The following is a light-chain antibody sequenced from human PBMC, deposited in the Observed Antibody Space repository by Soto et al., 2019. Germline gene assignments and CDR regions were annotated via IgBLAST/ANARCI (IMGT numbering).Light chain of an antibody. CDR1: SSDVGGYNY. CDR3: CSYAGRYSYV. CDR2: DVS. J-gene: IGLJ1*01. V-gene: IGLV2-11*01. Sequence: QSALTQPRSVSGSPGQSVTISCTGTSSDVGGYNYVSWYQEQPGKAPKLMIYDVSKRPSGVPDRFSGSKSGNTASLTISGLQAEDEADYYFCSYAGRYSYVFGTGTKVTVL.